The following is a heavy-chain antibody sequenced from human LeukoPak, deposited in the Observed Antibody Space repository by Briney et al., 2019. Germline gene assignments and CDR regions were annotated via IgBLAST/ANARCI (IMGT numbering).Heavy chain of an antibody. CDR3: VRDIAAAGGFDY. J-gene: IGHJ4*02. D-gene: IGHD6-13*01. V-gene: IGHV4-30-4*01. Sequence: NPSETLSLTCTVSGGSIISGDYYWSWIRQPPGKGLEWIGYIYYSGSTHYNPSLKSRVTISVDTSKNQFSLKLSSVTAADTAVYYCVRDIAAAGGFDYWGQGTLVTVSS. CDR1: GGSIISGDYY. CDR2: IYYSGST.